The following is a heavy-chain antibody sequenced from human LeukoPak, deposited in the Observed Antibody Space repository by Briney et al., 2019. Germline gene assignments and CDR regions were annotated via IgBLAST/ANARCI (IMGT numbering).Heavy chain of an antibody. Sequence: ASVKVSCKASGYTFTSYDINWVRQATGQGLEWLGWINTNTGNPTYAQGFTGRFVFSLDTSVSTAYLQISSLKAEDTAVYYCARWWSYGDYLYYYGMDVWGQGTTVTVSS. D-gene: IGHD4-17*01. J-gene: IGHJ6*02. CDR3: ARWWSYGDYLYYYGMDV. CDR2: INTNTGNP. CDR1: GYTFTSYD. V-gene: IGHV7-4-1*02.